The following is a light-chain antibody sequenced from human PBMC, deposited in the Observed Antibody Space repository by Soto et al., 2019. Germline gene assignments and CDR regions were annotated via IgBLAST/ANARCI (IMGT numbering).Light chain of an antibody. CDR1: QPVTNY. CDR3: QQRSNWPSIT. J-gene: IGKJ5*01. Sequence: EIVLTQSPATLSLSPGERATLSCRASQPVTNYLTWYQHKPGQAPRLPIFDASNRATGIPARFSGSGSGTDFTLTISSLEPEDFAVYYCQQRSNWPSITFGQGTRLEIK. CDR2: DAS. V-gene: IGKV3-11*01.